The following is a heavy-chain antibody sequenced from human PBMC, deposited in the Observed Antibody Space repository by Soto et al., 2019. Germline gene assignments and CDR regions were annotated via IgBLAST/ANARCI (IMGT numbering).Heavy chain of an antibody. D-gene: IGHD6-13*01. V-gene: IGHV1-18*01. CDR2: ISAYNGNA. CDR1: GYTFTSYG. J-gene: IGHJ4*02. CDR3: ARGKFWQQLRYYFDY. Sequence: GASVKVSCKASGYTFTSYGISWVRQAHGQGLEWMGWISAYNGNANYAQKLQGRVTMTTDTSTSTAYMELRSLRSEDTAVYYCARGKFWQQLRYYFDYWGQGTLVTVSS.